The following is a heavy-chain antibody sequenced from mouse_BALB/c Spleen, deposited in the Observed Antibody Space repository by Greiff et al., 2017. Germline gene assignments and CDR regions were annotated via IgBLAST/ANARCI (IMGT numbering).Heavy chain of an antibody. CDR3: ARYYGSSAG. CDR2: INPSNGRT. Sequence: QVQLQQPGAELVKPGASVKLSCKASGYTFTSYWMHWVKQRPGQGLEWIGEINPSNGRTNYNEKFKSKATLTVDKSSSTAYMQLSSLTSEDSAVYYCARYYGSSAGWGQGTTLTVSS. D-gene: IGHD1-1*01. CDR1: GYTFTSYW. J-gene: IGHJ2*01. V-gene: IGHV1S81*02.